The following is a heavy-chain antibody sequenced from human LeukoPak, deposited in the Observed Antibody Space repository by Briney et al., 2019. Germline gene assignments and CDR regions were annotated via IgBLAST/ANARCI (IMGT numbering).Heavy chain of an antibody. CDR3: ARDGYYYDSSGYYYYFDY. CDR1: GFTFSSYS. D-gene: IGHD3-22*01. V-gene: IGHV3-21*01. CDR2: ISSSSSYI. Sequence: GGSLRLSCAASGFTFSSYSMNWVRQAPGKGLEWVSSISSSSSYIYYANSVKGRFTISRDNAKNSLYLQMNSLRAEDTAVYYCARDGYYYDSSGYYYYFDYWGQGTLVTVSS. J-gene: IGHJ4*02.